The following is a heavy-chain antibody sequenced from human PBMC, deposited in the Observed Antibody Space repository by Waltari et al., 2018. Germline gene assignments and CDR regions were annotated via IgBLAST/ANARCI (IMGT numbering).Heavy chain of an antibody. Sequence: EVQLLESGGGLVQPGGSLILSCSASGFSFSGYAMNWVRQAPGKGLEWVSAISGSGSTPFYADSVKGRFTISRDNSKNTVFLQMNSLRAEETAVYYCAKAIKGYNSAWFDYWGQGTLVTVSS. CDR2: ISGSGSTP. CDR1: GFSFSGYA. D-gene: IGHD3-3*01. V-gene: IGHV3-23*01. CDR3: AKAIKGYNSAWFDY. J-gene: IGHJ5*01.